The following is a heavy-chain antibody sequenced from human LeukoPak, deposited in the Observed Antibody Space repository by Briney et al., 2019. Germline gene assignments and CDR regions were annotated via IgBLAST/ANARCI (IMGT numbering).Heavy chain of an antibody. V-gene: IGHV1-46*01. D-gene: IGHD2-2*03. CDR1: GYTFTNYY. Sequence: ASVKVSCKASGYTFTNYYMHWVRQAPGQGLEWMGIINPSGGGTSYAQKFQGRVTITADKSTSTAYMELSSLRSEDTAVYYCARWLGSRTDHFDYWGQGTLVTVSS. CDR2: INPSGGGT. CDR3: ARWLGSRTDHFDY. J-gene: IGHJ4*02.